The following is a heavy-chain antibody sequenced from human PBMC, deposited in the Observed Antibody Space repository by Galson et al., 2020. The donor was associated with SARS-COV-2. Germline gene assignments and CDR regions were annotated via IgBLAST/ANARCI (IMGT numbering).Heavy chain of an antibody. V-gene: IGHV3-15*01. Sequence: GGSLRLSCAASGFTFSNAWMSWVRQAPGKGLEWVGRIKSKTDGGTTDYAAPVKGRFTISRDDSKNTLYLQMNSLKTEDTAVYYCTTDYCSGGSCYWTAFDIWGQGTMVTVSS. CDR2: IKSKTDGGTT. D-gene: IGHD2-15*01. J-gene: IGHJ3*02. CDR1: GFTFSNAW. CDR3: TTDYCSGGSCYWTAFDI.